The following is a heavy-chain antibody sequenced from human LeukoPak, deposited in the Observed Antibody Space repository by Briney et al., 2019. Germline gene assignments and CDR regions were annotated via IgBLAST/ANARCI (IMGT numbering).Heavy chain of an antibody. CDR3: AKARDNPYSYHGC. D-gene: IGHD1-14*01. CDR1: GFTFNIHS. V-gene: IGHV3-23*01. Sequence: GGSLRLSCTASGFTFNIHSMSWVRQAPGKGLEWVSAIGGDGANTFYADSVKGRFTVSRDNFKNTLYLQMNSLRAEDTAVYYCAKARDNPYSYHGCWGQGTLVTVSS. CDR2: IGGDGANT. J-gene: IGHJ4*02.